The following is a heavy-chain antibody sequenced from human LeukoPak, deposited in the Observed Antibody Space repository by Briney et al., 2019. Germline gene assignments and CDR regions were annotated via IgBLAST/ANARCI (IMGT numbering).Heavy chain of an antibody. D-gene: IGHD7-27*01. Sequence: SGPTLVNPTQTLTRTCTFSGFSLSTSGMCVSWIRQPPGKALEWLARIDWDDDKYYSTSLKTRLTISKDTSKNQVVLTMTNMDPVDTATYYCARLTLTGETLGWFDPWGQGTLVTVSS. V-gene: IGHV2-70*11. J-gene: IGHJ5*02. CDR1: GFSLSTSGMC. CDR2: IDWDDDK. CDR3: ARLTLTGETLGWFDP.